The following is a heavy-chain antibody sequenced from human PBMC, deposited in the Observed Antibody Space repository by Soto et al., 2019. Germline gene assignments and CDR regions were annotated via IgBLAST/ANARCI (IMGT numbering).Heavy chain of an antibody. J-gene: IGHJ6*03. CDR3: ARSGDYTNYYYYDMDV. D-gene: IGHD4-17*01. CDR1: GDSISNYY. V-gene: IGHV4-59*08. CDR2: IYHSGST. Sequence: QVQLQESGPGLVKPSETLSLTCTVSGDSISNYYWSWIRQPPGKGLEWIGYIYHSGSTKYNPSLKSRVAISAAPSKNQFSLRLSSVTAADSAVYYCARSGDYTNYYYYDMDVWGKGTTVTVSS.